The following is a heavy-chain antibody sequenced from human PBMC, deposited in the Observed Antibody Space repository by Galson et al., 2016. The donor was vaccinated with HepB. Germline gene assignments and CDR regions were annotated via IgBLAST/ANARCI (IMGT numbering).Heavy chain of an antibody. CDR3: AKDAYVAATGGDGFDY. CDR2: TEYRAKWLR. J-gene: IGHJ4*02. D-gene: IGHD6-19*01. CDR1: GDSVSSDRAS. Sequence: CAISGDSVSSDRASWNWIRRTPSRGLEWLGKTEYRAKWLREYAPSVKGRITINPDTAKNQVSLQLTSVTPEDTAVYYCAKDAYVAATGGDGFDYWGQGILVTVSS. V-gene: IGHV6-1*01.